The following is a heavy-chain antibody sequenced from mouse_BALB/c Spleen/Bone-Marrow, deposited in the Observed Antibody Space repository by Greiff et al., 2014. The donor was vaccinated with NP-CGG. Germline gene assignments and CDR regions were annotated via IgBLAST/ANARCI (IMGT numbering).Heavy chain of an antibody. CDR3: ARYYDYDWYFDV. CDR1: GYTFTDYV. V-gene: IGHV1-77*01. D-gene: IGHD2-4*01. Sequence: VKLVESGPELVKPGASVKMSCKASGYTFTDYVISWVKQRTGQGLEWIGETYPGSGSTYYNEKFKGKATLTADKSSNTAYMQLSSLTSEDSAVYFCARYYDYDWYFDVWGAGTTVTVSS. J-gene: IGHJ1*01. CDR2: TYPGSGST.